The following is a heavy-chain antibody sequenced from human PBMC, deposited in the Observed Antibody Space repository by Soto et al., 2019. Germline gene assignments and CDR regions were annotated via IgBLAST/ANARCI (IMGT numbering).Heavy chain of an antibody. CDR1: GFTFSSYD. V-gene: IGHV3-13*01. D-gene: IGHD6-19*01. CDR3: ARATGYSSGWVYYYYYYYMDV. J-gene: IGHJ6*03. CDR2: IGTAGDT. Sequence: GGSLRLSCAASGFTFSSYDMHWVRQATGKGLEWVSAIGTAGDTYYPGSVKGRFTISRENAKNSLYLQMNSLRAGDTAVHYCARATGYSSGWVYYYYYYYMDVWGKGTTVTVSS.